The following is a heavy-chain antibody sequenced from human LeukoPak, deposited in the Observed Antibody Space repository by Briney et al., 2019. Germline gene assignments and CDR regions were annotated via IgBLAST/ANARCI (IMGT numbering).Heavy chain of an antibody. V-gene: IGHV3-20*04. CDR1: GFAFRTYG. Sequence: GGSLRLSCAASGFAFRTYGMSWVRQPPGKGLEWVSGINWNAYSTGYADSVKGRFTISRDNAKNSLYLQMNSLRAEDTALYYCASLGNSSGYYVDAFDIWGQGTMVTVSS. J-gene: IGHJ3*02. D-gene: IGHD3-22*01. CDR3: ASLGNSSGYYVDAFDI. CDR2: INWNAYST.